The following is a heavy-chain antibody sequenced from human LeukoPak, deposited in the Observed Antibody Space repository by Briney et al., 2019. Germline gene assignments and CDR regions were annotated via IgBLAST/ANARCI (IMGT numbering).Heavy chain of an antibody. CDR2: ISGSGGST. Sequence: QPGGSLRLSCAASGFTFSSYAMSWVRQAPGKGLEWVSAISGSGGSTYYADSVKGRFTISRDNSKNTLYLQMNSLRAEDTAVYYCAKESLRYSNSAMYFDYWGQGTLVTVSS. CDR3: AKESLRYSNSAMYFDY. CDR1: GFTFSSYA. D-gene: IGHD4-11*01. V-gene: IGHV3-23*01. J-gene: IGHJ4*02.